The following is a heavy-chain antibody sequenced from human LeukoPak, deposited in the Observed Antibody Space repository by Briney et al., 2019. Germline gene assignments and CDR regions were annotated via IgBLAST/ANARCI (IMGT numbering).Heavy chain of an antibody. CDR3: ARGGGNYGSGSYYKEDWFDP. D-gene: IGHD3-10*01. Sequence: ASVKVSCKASGYTFTSYDINWVRQATGQGLEWMGWMNPNSGNTGYAQKFQGRVTMTRNTSISTAYMELSSLRSEDTAVYYCARGGGNYGSGSYYKEDWFDPWGQGTLVTVSS. V-gene: IGHV1-8*01. J-gene: IGHJ5*02. CDR2: MNPNSGNT. CDR1: GYTFTSYD.